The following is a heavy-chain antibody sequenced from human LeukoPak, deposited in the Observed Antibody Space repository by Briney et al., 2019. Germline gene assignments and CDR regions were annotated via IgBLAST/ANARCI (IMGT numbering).Heavy chain of an antibody. J-gene: IGHJ4*02. V-gene: IGHV3-23*01. CDR1: GFTFSSYA. CDR2: ISGSGGST. D-gene: IGHD6-19*01. CDR3: AKDRSSSGWYASFFDY. Sequence: GGSLRLSCAASGFTFSSYAMSWVRQAPGKGLEWVSAISGSGGSTYYADSVKVRFTISRDNSKNTLYLQMNSLRAEDTAVYYCAKDRSSSGWYASFFDYWGQGTLVTVSS.